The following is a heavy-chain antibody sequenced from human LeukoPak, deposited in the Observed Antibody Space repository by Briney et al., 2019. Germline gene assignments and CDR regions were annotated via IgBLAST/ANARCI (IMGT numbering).Heavy chain of an antibody. CDR1: GFTLSSYW. Sequence: GGSLRVSCVASGFTLSSYWMSWVRQAPGKGLEWVANIREDGNEKYYVDSVKGRFTISRDNAKNSLWLQMNSLRAEDTAVYYCATSSGWRFDYWGQGTLVAVSS. J-gene: IGHJ4*02. CDR2: IREDGNEK. D-gene: IGHD3-22*01. CDR3: ATSSGWRFDY. V-gene: IGHV3-7*01.